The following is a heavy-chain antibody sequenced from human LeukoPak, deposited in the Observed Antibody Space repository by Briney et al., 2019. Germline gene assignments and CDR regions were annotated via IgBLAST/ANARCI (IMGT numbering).Heavy chain of an antibody. CDR1: GFSFSNYA. CDR2: ISDGSGST. V-gene: IGHV3-23*01. J-gene: IGHJ4*02. D-gene: IGHD3-22*01. CDR3: AKDSYDSSGYYYFDS. Sequence: GGSLRLSCAVSGFSFSNYAMSWVRQAPGKGLEWVSVISDGSGSTYYADSVKGRFTISRDNSKNSLYLQMYSLRAEDTAVYYCAKDSYDSSGYYYFDSWGQGTLVTVSS.